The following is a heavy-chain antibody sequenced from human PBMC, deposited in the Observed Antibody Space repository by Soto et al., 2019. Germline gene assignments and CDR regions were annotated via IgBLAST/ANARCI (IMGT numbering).Heavy chain of an antibody. V-gene: IGHV3-48*03. CDR3: ARAFGGVIVTPMDY. CDR2: ISSSGSTI. J-gene: IGHJ4*02. Sequence: PGGSLRLSCAASGFTFSSYEMNWVRQAPGKGLEWVSYISSSGSTIYYADSVKGRFTISRDNAKNSLYLQMNSLRAEDTAVYYCARAFGGVIVTPMDYCGQGTLVTVSS. CDR1: GFTFSSYE. D-gene: IGHD3-16*02.